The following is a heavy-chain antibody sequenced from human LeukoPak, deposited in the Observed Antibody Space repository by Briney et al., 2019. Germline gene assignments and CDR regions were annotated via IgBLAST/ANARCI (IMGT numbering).Heavy chain of an antibody. CDR2: ISAYNGNT. D-gene: IGHD5-12*01. J-gene: IGHJ4*02. CDR1: GYTFTSYG. CDR3: ARRAITWGENMVAMYYFDY. V-gene: IGHV1-18*01. Sequence: ASVKVSCKASGYTFTSYGISWVRQAPGQGLEWMGWISAYNGNTNYAQKLQGRVTMTTDTSTSTAYMELRSLRSDDTAVYYCARRAITWGENMVAMYYFDYWGQGTLVTVSS.